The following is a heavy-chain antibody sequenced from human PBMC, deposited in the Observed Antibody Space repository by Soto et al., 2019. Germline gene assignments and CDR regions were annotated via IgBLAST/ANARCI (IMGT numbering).Heavy chain of an antibody. CDR1: GYTFTGYY. D-gene: IGHD2-2*01. CDR3: ARDGCSSTSCYGNYYYYCMDV. Sequence: ASVKVSCKASGYTFTGYYMHWVRQAPGQGLEWMGGINPNSGGTNYAQKFQGWVTMTRDTSISTAYMELSRLRSDDTAVYYCARDGCSSTSCYGNYYYYCMDVWGQGTTVTVSS. CDR2: INPNSGGT. J-gene: IGHJ6*02. V-gene: IGHV1-2*04.